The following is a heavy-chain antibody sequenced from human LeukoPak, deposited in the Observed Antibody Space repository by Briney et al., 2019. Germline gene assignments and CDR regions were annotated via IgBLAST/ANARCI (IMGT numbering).Heavy chain of an antibody. CDR1: GFTFSSYG. D-gene: IGHD3-22*01. V-gene: IGHV3-23*01. CDR2: ISGSGGST. CDR3: ARAIVYWFFDL. J-gene: IGHJ2*01. Sequence: GGSLRLSCAASGFTFSSYGMSWVRKAPGKGLEWVSAISGSGGSTYYADSVKGRFTISRDNSKNTLYLQMNSLRAEDTALYYCARAIVYWFFDLWGRDTLVTVSS.